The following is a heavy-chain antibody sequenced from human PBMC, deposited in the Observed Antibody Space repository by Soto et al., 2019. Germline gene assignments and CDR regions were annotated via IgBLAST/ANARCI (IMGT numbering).Heavy chain of an antibody. Sequence: QLQLQESGPGLVKPSETLSLTCTVSGGSISSSSYYWGWIRQPPGKGLEWIGSIYYSGSTYYNPSLKSRVTISVDTSKNQFSLKLSSVTAADTAVYYCARRVDSGSYPAHFDYWGQGTLLTVSS. CDR2: IYYSGST. CDR3: ARRVDSGSYPAHFDY. CDR1: GGSISSSSYY. D-gene: IGHD1-26*01. J-gene: IGHJ4*02. V-gene: IGHV4-39*01.